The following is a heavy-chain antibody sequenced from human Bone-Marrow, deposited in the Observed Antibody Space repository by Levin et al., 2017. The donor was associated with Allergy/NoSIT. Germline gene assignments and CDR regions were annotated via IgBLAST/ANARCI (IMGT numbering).Heavy chain of an antibody. CDR2: IYWDDDK. CDR3: AHRPSQHHSSWYTNWFDP. J-gene: IGHJ5*02. V-gene: IGHV2-5*02. D-gene: IGHD6-13*01. CDR1: GFSLSTSGVG. Sequence: QTLSLTCTFSGFSLSTSGVGVGWIRQPPGKALEWLALIYWDDDKRYSPSLRSRLTITKDTSKNQVVLIMTNMDPEDTATYCCAHRPSQHHSSWYTNWFDPWGQGTLVTVAT.